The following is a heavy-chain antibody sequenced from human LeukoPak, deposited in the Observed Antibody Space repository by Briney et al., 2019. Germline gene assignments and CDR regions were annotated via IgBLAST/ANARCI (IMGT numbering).Heavy chain of an antibody. CDR3: ARAPTRTVVVAEDDY. CDR2: IKQDGSEK. Sequence: PGGSLRLSCAASGFTFSSYWMSWVRQAPGKGLEWVANIKQDGSEKYCVDSVKGRFTISRDNAKNSLYLQMNSLRAEDTAVYYCARAPTRTVVVAEDDYWGQGTLVTVSS. J-gene: IGHJ4*02. D-gene: IGHD2-15*01. V-gene: IGHV3-7*01. CDR1: GFTFSSYW.